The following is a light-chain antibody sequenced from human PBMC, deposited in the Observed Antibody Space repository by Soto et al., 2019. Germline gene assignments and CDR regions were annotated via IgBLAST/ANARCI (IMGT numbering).Light chain of an antibody. CDR3: QQRSNWPPYT. J-gene: IGKJ2*01. Sequence: EIVLTQSPATLSLSPGERATLSCRASQSVSSYLAWYQQKPGQAPRLLIYDASNRATGIPARFSGSGSVTDFTLSTSSLEPEDFAVYYCQQRSNWPPYTFGQGTKLEIK. CDR1: QSVSSY. CDR2: DAS. V-gene: IGKV3-11*01.